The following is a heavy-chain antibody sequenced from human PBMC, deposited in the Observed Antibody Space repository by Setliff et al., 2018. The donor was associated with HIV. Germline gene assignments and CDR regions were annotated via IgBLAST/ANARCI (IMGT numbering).Heavy chain of an antibody. CDR1: GFLLTSGGMC. CDR2: IAWDDDR. D-gene: IGHD1-1*01. Sequence: SGPTLVNPTQTLTLTCTFSGFLLTSGGMCVSWIRQPPGKALEWLALIAWDDDRSYSTSLKTRLSISKDTSRSQVVLTLTNLEPGDTATYFCARMHAWNTATRNGFDVWGQGTEVTVSS. CDR3: ARMHAWNTATRNGFDV. V-gene: IGHV2-70*01. J-gene: IGHJ3*01.